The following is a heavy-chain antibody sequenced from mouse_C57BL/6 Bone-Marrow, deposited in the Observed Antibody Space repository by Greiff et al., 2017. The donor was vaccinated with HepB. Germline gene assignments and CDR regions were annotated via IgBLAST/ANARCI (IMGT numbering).Heavy chain of an antibody. V-gene: IGHV14-4*01. CDR2: IDPENGDT. D-gene: IGHD1-1*01. Sequence: EVQLQQSGAELVRPGASVKLSCTASGFNIKDDYMHWVKQRPEQGLEWIGWIDPENGDTEYASKFQGKATITADTSSNTAYLQLSSLTSEDTAVYDCTLTTVVATPFDYWGQGTTLTVSS. J-gene: IGHJ2*01. CDR3: TLTTVVATPFDY. CDR1: GFNIKDDY.